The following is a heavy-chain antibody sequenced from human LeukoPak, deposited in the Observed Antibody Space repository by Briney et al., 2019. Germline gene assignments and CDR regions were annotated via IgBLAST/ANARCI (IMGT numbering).Heavy chain of an antibody. J-gene: IGHJ4*02. CDR2: ISGSGGST. Sequence: PGGSLRLSCAASGFTFSSYAMSWVRQAPGKGLEWVPAISGSGGSTYYADSVKGRFTISRDNSKNTLYLQMNSLRAEDTAVYYCAKTAVMWPLKYYGSGSYYKYVYWGQGTLVTVSS. D-gene: IGHD3-10*01. CDR1: GFTFSSYA. V-gene: IGHV3-23*01. CDR3: AKTAVMWPLKYYGSGSYYKYVY.